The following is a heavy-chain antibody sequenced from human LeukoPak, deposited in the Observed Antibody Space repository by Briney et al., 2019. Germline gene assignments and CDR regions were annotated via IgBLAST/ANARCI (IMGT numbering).Heavy chain of an antibody. Sequence: SETLSLTCTVSGGSISSSSYYWGWIRQPPGKGLEWIGSIYYSGSTYYNPSLKSRVTISVDTSKNQFSLKLSSVTAADTAVYYCARSDGSVTNRWGQGILVTVSS. CDR1: GGSISSSSYY. D-gene: IGHD4-17*01. J-gene: IGHJ4*02. V-gene: IGHV4-39*01. CDR3: ARSDGSVTNR. CDR2: IYYSGST.